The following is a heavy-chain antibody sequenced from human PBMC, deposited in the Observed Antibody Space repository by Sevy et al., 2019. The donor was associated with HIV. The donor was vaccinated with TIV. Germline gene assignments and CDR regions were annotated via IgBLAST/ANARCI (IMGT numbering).Heavy chain of an antibody. J-gene: IGHJ3*02. Sequence: ASVKVSCKASGYTFSDNYMHWVRQAPGQGPEWVGRINPRTGDTKYAQKFQGRVTVTRDTSISTAYMELSRLTSDDTAIYYCAKDKLLDAFDIWGQGTRVTVSS. CDR3: AKDKLLDAFDI. CDR2: INPRTGDT. D-gene: IGHD2-15*01. V-gene: IGHV1-2*06. CDR1: GYTFSDNY.